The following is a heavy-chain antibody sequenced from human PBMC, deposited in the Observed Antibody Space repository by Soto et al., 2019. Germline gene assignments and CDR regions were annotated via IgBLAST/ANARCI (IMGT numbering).Heavy chain of an antibody. J-gene: IGHJ3*02. CDR1: GFTFSSYS. V-gene: IGHV3-21*01. CDR2: ISSSSSYI. Sequence: PGGSLRLSCAASGFTFSSYSMNWVRQAPGKGLEWVSSISSSSSYIYYADSVKGRFTISRDNAKNSLYLQMNSLRAEDTAVYYCARDSYVILTGGRDAFVISCPTPIATDS. D-gene: IGHD3-9*01. CDR3: ARDSYVILTGGRDAFVI.